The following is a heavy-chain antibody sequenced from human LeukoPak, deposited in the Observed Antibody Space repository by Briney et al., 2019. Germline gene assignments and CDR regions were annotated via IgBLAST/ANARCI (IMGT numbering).Heavy chain of an antibody. D-gene: IGHD6-19*01. Sequence: GGSLRLSCAASGFTFRSYSMSWVRQAPGKGLEWVSVIYSGGSTYYADSVKGRFTISRDNSKNTLYLQMNSLRAEDTAVYYCASIKVAVAGSGAWGQGTLVTVSS. CDR3: ASIKVAVAGSGA. V-gene: IGHV3-53*01. CDR1: GFTFRSYS. CDR2: IYSGGST. J-gene: IGHJ4*02.